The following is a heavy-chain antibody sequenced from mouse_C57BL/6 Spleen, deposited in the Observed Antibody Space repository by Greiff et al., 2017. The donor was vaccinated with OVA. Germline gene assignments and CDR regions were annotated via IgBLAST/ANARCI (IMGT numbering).Heavy chain of an antibody. V-gene: IGHV5-6*01. CDR1: GFTFSSYG. CDR2: ISSGGSYT. D-gene: IGHD2-5*01. J-gene: IGHJ2*01. Sequence: EVQLVESGGDLVKPGGSLKLSCAASGFTFSSYGMSWVRQTPDKRLEWVATISSGGSYTYYPDSVKGRFTISRDNAKNTLYLQMSSLKSEDTAMYYCARHPLYSNYRDYWGQGTTLTVSS. CDR3: ARHPLYSNYRDY.